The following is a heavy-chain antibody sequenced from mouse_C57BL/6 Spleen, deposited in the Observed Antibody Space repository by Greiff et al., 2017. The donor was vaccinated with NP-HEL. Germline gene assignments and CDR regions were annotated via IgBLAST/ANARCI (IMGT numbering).Heavy chain of an antibody. D-gene: IGHD2-4*01. Sequence: QVQLQQPGAELVKPGASVKMSCKASGYTFTSYWITWVKQRPGQGLEWIGDIYPGSGSTNYNEKFKSKATLTVDTSSSTAYMQLSSLTSEDSAVYYCARCSGYDYPFDYWGQGTTLTVSS. V-gene: IGHV1-55*01. CDR2: IYPGSGST. J-gene: IGHJ2*01. CDR1: GYTFTSYW. CDR3: ARCSGYDYPFDY.